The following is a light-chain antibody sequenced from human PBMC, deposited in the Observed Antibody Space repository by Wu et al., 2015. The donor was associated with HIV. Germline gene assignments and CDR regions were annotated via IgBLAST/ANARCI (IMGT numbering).Light chain of an antibody. J-gene: IGKJ1*01. CDR2: GAS. V-gene: IGKV3-20*01. Sequence: EIVLTQSPGTLSLSPGERATLSCRASQSVSSSYLAWYQQKPGQAPRLLIYGASSRATGIPDRFSGSGSGTDFTLTISRVEPEDFAVYYCQQYDISPWTFGQGTKVEIK. CDR3: QQYDISPWT. CDR1: QSVSSSY.